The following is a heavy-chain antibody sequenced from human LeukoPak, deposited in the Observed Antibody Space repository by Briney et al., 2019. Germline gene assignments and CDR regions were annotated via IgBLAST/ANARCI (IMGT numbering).Heavy chain of an antibody. CDR3: AKPARTDYADY. Sequence: GGTLRLSCAASRFTFSSYAMSWVRQAPGEGLEWVSAISGSGGNTHYADSVKGRFTISRDNSKNTLYLQMNSLRAEDTAVYYCAKPARTDYADYWGQGTLVTVSS. CDR2: ISGSGGNT. CDR1: RFTFSSYA. V-gene: IGHV3-23*01. D-gene: IGHD1-14*01. J-gene: IGHJ4*02.